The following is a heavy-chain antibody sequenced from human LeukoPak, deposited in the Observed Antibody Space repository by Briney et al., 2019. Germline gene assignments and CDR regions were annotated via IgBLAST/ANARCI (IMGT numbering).Heavy chain of an antibody. V-gene: IGHV6-1*01. D-gene: IGHD6-13*01. CDR2: TYYRSKWSS. CDR1: GDSFSSNSAT. CDR3: ARALSATGLNAFDI. J-gene: IGHJ3*02. Sequence: SQTLSLTCAISGDSFSSNSATWNWIRQSPSRGLEWLGRTYYRSKWSSDYAVSVKSRITINPDTSKNQFSLHLNSVTPEDTAVYYCARALSATGLNAFDIWGQGTMVTVSS.